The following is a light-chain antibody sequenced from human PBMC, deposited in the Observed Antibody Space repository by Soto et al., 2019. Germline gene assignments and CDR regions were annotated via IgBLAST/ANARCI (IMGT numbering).Light chain of an antibody. CDR3: QQHGNSPRT. CDR2: GAS. Sequence: EIVLTQSPGTLSLSPGEGATLSCRTSQSINSAYLAWYQQKPGQAPRLLIYGASNRAAGIPDRFGGGGSGTDFTLTLSRLEPEDFAVYYCQQHGNSPRTFGQGTKVEIK. J-gene: IGKJ1*01. CDR1: QSINSAY. V-gene: IGKV3-20*01.